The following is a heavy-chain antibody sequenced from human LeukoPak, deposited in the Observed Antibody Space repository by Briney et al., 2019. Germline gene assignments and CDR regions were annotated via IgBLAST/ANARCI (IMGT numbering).Heavy chain of an antibody. CDR2: INHSGST. V-gene: IGHV4-34*01. CDR3: ARGGRDGYNYFDY. CDR1: GGSFSGYY. Sequence: SETLSLTCAVYGGSFSGYYWSWIRQPPGKGLEWIGEINHSGSTNYNPSLKSRVTISVDTSKNQFSLKLSSVTAADTAVYYCARGGRDGYNYFDYWGQGTLVIVSS. J-gene: IGHJ4*02. D-gene: IGHD5-24*01.